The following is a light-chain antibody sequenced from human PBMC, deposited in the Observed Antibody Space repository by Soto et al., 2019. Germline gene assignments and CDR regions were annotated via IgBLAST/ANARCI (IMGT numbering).Light chain of an antibody. V-gene: IGKV3-20*01. CDR1: QSVSSSY. CDR3: QQYGSSPPGLT. Sequence: EIVLTQSPGTLSLSPGERATLSCRASQSVSSSYLAWYQQKPGQATRLLIYGASSRATGIPDRFSGSGSGTDFTLTISRLEPEDFAVYYCQQYGSSPPGLTFGGGTKVEIK. J-gene: IGKJ4*01. CDR2: GAS.